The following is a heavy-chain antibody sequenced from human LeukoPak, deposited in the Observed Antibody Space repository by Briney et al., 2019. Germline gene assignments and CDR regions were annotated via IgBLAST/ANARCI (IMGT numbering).Heavy chain of an antibody. CDR3: GAGRQFVGAFDI. J-gene: IGHJ3*02. Sequence: GGALRLSCAASGFTFSSYELYWVRPAPGKGLEWVSYISSGGTTIKYADSVKGQFTISRDDAKKSLYLQMNSLRAEDTAIYYCGAGRQFVGAFDIWGQGTLVTVSS. D-gene: IGHD3-10*01. V-gene: IGHV3-48*03. CDR2: ISSGGTTI. CDR1: GFTFSSYE.